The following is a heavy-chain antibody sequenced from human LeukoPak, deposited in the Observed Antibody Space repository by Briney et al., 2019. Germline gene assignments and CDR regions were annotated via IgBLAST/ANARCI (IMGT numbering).Heavy chain of an antibody. Sequence: ASVKVSCKASGYTFTGYYMHWVRQAPGQGLEWMGWINPNSGGTNYAQKFQGRVTMTRDTSISTAYMELSRLRSDDTAVYYCARDAAGYCSSTSCYTLNWFDPWGQGTQVTVSS. D-gene: IGHD2-2*02. CDR1: GYTFTGYY. V-gene: IGHV1-2*02. CDR3: ARDAAGYCSSTSCYTLNWFDP. CDR2: INPNSGGT. J-gene: IGHJ5*02.